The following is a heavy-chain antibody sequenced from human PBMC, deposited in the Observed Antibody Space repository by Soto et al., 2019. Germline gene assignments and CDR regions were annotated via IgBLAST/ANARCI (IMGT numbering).Heavy chain of an antibody. CDR2: IYPGDSDT. J-gene: IGHJ6*02. D-gene: IGHD3-9*01. CDR3: ARSRSYDILTGYSYYYYGMDV. CDR1: GYSFTSYW. Sequence: GESLKISCKGSGYSFTSYWIGWVRQMPGKGLEWMGIIYPGDSDTRYSPSFQGQVTISADKSISTAYLQWSSLKASDTAMYYCARSRSYDILTGYSYYYYGMDVCGQGTTVTVSS. V-gene: IGHV5-51*01.